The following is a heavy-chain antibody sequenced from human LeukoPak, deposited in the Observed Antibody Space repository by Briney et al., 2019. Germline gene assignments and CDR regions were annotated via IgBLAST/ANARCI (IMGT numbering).Heavy chain of an antibody. CDR3: ARSYYYYMDV. CDR1: GGSFSGYY. CDR2: INHSGST. Sequence: SETLSLTCAVYGGSFSGYYWSWIRQPPGKGLEWIGEINHSGSTNYNPSLKSRVTISVDTSKNQFSLKLSSVTAADTAVYYCARSYYYYMDVWGKGTTVTVSS. J-gene: IGHJ6*03. V-gene: IGHV4-34*01.